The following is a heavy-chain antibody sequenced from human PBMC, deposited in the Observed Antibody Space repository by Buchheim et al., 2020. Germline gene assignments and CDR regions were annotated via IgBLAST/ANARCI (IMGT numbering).Heavy chain of an antibody. CDR3: AKDDYVWGSYRLPSPSGFDY. Sequence: QVQLVESGGGVVQPGRSLRLSCAASGFTFSSYGMHWVRQAPGKGLEWVAVISYDGSNKYYADSVKGRFTISRDNSKNTLYLQMNSLRAEDTAVYYCAKDDYVWGSYRLPSPSGFDYWGQGTL. CDR1: GFTFSSYG. J-gene: IGHJ4*02. D-gene: IGHD3-16*02. V-gene: IGHV3-30*18. CDR2: ISYDGSNK.